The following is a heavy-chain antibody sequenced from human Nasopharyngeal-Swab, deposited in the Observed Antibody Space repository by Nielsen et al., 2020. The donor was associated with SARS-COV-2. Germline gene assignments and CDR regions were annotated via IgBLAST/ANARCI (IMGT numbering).Heavy chain of an antibody. CDR3: ARLVADSSGWGFDY. V-gene: IGHV3-11*04. J-gene: IGHJ4*02. CDR1: GFTFSDYY. Sequence: GESLKISCAASGFTFSDYYMSWIRQAPGKGLEWVSYISSSSSTIYYADSVKGRFTISRDNAKNSLYLQMNSLRDEDTAVYYCARLVADSSGWGFDYWGQGTLVTVSS. CDR2: ISSSSSTI. D-gene: IGHD6-19*01.